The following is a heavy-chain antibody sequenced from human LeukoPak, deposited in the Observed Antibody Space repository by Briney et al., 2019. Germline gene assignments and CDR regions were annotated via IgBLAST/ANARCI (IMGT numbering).Heavy chain of an antibody. CDR1: GYTFTSFS. V-gene: IGHV1-18*01. D-gene: IGHD1-26*01. CDR3: ARMGGELLGPWFDY. J-gene: IGHJ4*02. Sequence: ASVKVPCKASGYTFTSFSITWVRQAPGQGLEWMGWISVYSGNTNYAQKLQGRVTMTTDTSTSTAYMELRSLRSDDTAVYYCARMGGELLGPWFDYWGQGTLVTVSS. CDR2: ISVYSGNT.